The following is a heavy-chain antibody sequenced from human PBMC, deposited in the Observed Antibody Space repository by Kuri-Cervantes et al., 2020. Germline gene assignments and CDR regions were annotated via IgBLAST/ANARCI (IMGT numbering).Heavy chain of an antibody. J-gene: IGHJ4*02. Sequence: GESLKISCAASGFTFSSYAMHWVRQAPGKGLEWVAVISYDGSNKYYADSVKGRFTISRDSSKNTLYLQMNSLRAEDTAAYYCARDFSVTNPFSFDYWGQGTLVTVSS. D-gene: IGHD2-21*02. CDR2: ISYDGSNK. V-gene: IGHV3-30-3*01. CDR1: GFTFSSYA. CDR3: ARDFSVTNPFSFDY.